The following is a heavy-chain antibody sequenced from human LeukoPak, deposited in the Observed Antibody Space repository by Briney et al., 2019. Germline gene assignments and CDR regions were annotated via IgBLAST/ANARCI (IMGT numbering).Heavy chain of an antibody. J-gene: IGHJ6*03. CDR2: IYSGGST. Sequence: SGGSLRLSCAASGFTVSSNYMSWVRQAPGKGLEWVSVIYSGGSTYYADSVKGRFTISRGNSKNTLYLQMNSLRAEDTAVYYCARGYCSGGSCHPYYMDVWGKGTTVTISS. CDR3: ARGYCSGGSCHPYYMDV. D-gene: IGHD2-15*01. V-gene: IGHV3-66*01. CDR1: GFTVSSNY.